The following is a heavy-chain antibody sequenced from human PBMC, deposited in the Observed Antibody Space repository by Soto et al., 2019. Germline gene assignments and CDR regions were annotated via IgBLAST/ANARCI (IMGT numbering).Heavy chain of an antibody. J-gene: IGHJ3*02. D-gene: IGHD2-21*02. CDR2: TNPDEDYT. V-gene: IGHV1-46*04. CDR3: VRAFVVVTSGPVAFDI. Sequence: QVQLVQSGAEVKKPGASVKVSCKASGYTFTAYHIHWERQAPGQGPEWVGTTNPDEDYTTYGQKLQGRLTVSKDPATITLYLELSRLRPDDTAIYYCVRAFVVVTSGPVAFDIWGQGTLVPVSS. CDR1: GYTFTAYH.